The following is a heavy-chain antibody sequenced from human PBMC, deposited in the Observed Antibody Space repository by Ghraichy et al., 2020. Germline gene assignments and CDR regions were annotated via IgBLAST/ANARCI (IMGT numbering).Heavy chain of an antibody. D-gene: IGHD6-13*01. Sequence: GGSLRLSCAASGFTFSSYGMHWVRQAPGKGLEWVAFIRYDGSNKYYADSVKGRFTISRDNSKNTLYLQMNSLRAEDTAVYYCVKDQQREGPFLAAAGLSPVCDYWGQGTLVTVSS. V-gene: IGHV3-30*02. CDR3: VKDQQREGPFLAAAGLSPVCDY. J-gene: IGHJ4*02. CDR2: IRYDGSNK. CDR1: GFTFSSYG.